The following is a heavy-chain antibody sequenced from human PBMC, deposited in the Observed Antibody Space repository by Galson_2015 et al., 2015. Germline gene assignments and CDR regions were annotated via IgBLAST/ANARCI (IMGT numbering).Heavy chain of an antibody. Sequence: SLRLSCAASGFTFSNYAMSWVRQAPGKGLEWVSVISGIGGSANYADSVRGRFTISRDNSKNTLYLQMNSLRADDTAVYYCAKEWHGDYQSRWFDPWGQGTLVTVSS. CDR3: AKEWHGDYQSRWFDP. CDR2: ISGIGGSA. V-gene: IGHV3-23*01. CDR1: GFTFSNYA. J-gene: IGHJ5*02. D-gene: IGHD4-17*01.